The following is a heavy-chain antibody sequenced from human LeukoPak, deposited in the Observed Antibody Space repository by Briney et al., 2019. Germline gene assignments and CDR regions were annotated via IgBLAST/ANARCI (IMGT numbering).Heavy chain of an antibody. V-gene: IGHV3-23*01. D-gene: IGHD2-8*02. CDR1: GFTFSTFA. Sequence: PGGSLRLSCEASGFTFSTFAMIWVRQPPGKGLEGVSSIFPSGGEIHYADSVRGRFTISRDNSKSTLSLQMNSLRAEDMAIYYCATYRQVLLPFESWGQGTLVTVSS. CDR3: ATYRQVLLPFES. CDR2: IFPSGGEI. J-gene: IGHJ4*02.